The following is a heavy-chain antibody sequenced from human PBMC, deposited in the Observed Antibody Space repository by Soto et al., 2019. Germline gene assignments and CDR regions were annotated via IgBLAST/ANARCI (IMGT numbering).Heavy chain of an antibody. CDR1: GFTFSSYA. V-gene: IGHV3-23*01. J-gene: IGHJ3*02. D-gene: IGHD3-22*01. CDR2: ISGSGGST. Sequence: PGGTLRLSCAASGFTFSSYAMSWVRQAPGKGLEWVSAISGSGGSTYYADSVKGRFTISRDNPKNTMYLQMDSLRAEDTALYYCARDPRSSGFAFDIWGQGTMVTVSS. CDR3: ARDPRSSGFAFDI.